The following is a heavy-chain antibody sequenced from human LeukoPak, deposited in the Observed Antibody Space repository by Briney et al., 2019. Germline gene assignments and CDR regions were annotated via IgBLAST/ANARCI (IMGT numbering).Heavy chain of an antibody. J-gene: IGHJ4*02. CDR3: ARLVAYCSSTSCSDY. CDR1: GGSISSHY. Sequence: PSETLSLTRTVSGGSISSHYWSWVRQPPGKGLEWIGYIYDSGSTNYNPSLKSRVTISVDTSKNQFSLKLSSVTAADTAVYYCARLVAYCSSTSCSDYWGQGTLVTVSS. CDR2: IYDSGST. D-gene: IGHD2-2*01. V-gene: IGHV4-59*11.